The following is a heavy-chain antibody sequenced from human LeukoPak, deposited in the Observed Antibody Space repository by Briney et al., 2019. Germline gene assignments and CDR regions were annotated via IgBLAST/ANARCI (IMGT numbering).Heavy chain of an antibody. D-gene: IGHD6-19*01. CDR3: ARHKISVAGTRDFDY. J-gene: IGHJ4*02. CDR2: IYYSGST. CDR1: GGSISNSSYY. Sequence: SETLSLTCTVSGGSISNSSYYWRWIRQPPGKGLEWIGGIYYSGSTYYNPSLKSRVTISVATSKNQFSLKLSSVTAADTAVYYWARHKISVAGTRDFDYWGQGTLVTVSS. V-gene: IGHV4-39*01.